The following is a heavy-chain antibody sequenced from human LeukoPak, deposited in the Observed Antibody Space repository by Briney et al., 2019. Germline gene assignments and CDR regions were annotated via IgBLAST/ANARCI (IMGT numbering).Heavy chain of an antibody. CDR1: GYTFTDYY. CDR3: ARGYMGITSYFDY. Sequence: GASVKVSCKASGYTFTDYYIHWVRQAPGQGLEWVAWISAFNGNTNYAQKFQGRVTLTTDTSTSTAYMELRSLRSDDTAVYYCARGYMGITSYFDYWGQGVLVTVSS. V-gene: IGHV1-18*04. CDR2: ISAFNGNT. D-gene: IGHD3-10*01. J-gene: IGHJ4*02.